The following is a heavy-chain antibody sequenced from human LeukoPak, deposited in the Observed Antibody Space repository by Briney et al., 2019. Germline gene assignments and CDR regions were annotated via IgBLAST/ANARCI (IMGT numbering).Heavy chain of an antibody. J-gene: IGHJ6*02. CDR3: AKHDNSGYYYYYYYGMDV. Sequence: GGSLRLSCAASGFTFSSYAMSWVRQAPGKGLEWVSAISGSGGSTYYADSVKGRFTISRDNSKNTLYLQMNSLRAEDTAVYYCAKHDNSGYYYYYYYGMDVWGQGTLVTVSS. V-gene: IGHV3-23*01. CDR1: GFTFSSYA. D-gene: IGHD3-22*01. CDR2: ISGSGGST.